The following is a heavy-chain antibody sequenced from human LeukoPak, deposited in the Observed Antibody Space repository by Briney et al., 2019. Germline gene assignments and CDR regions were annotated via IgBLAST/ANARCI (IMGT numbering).Heavy chain of an antibody. CDR3: ARDRGYGDSDY. CDR1: GFTVSSNY. J-gene: IGHJ4*02. V-gene: IGHV3-53*01. D-gene: IGHD2-21*02. CDR2: VYASGTT. Sequence: GGSLRLSCAASGFTVSSNYMCWVRQAQGKGLEWVSVVYASGTTYYADSVKGRFTISRDNSKNTLYLQMNSLRAEDTAVYYCARDRGYGDSDYWGQGTLVTVSS.